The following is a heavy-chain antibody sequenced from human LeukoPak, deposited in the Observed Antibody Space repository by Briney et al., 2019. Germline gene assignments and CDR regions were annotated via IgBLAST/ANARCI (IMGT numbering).Heavy chain of an antibody. CDR1: GFTFSGYA. J-gene: IGHJ4*02. Sequence: GGSLRLSCPASGFTFSGYAMSWVRQAPGKGLEWVSGMSGSSGGSTYYADSVKGRFTISRDNSKNTLYLQMSSLRAEDTAVYYCARATAVAGPFDYWGQGALVTVSS. CDR3: ARATAVAGPFDY. CDR2: MSGSSGGST. V-gene: IGHV3-23*01. D-gene: IGHD6-19*01.